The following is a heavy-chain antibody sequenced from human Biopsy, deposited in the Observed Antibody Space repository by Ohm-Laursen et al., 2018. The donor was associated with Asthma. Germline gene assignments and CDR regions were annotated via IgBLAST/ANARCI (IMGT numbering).Heavy chain of an antibody. V-gene: IGHV3-NL1*01. CDR2: IYSGGST. CDR1: GFTFSSYG. J-gene: IGHJ4*02. CDR3: GIVVAANPFQGDC. D-gene: IGHD2-15*01. Sequence: GSLRLSCAASGFTFSSYGMHWVRQAPGKGLEWVSVIYSGGSTYYADSVKGRFTISRDNSKNTVYLDISSLRIEDTAVFYCGIVVAANPFQGDCWGQGTLVTVSS.